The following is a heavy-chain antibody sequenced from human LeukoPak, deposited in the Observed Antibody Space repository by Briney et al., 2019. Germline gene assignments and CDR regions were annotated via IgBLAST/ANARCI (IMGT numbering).Heavy chain of an antibody. D-gene: IGHD3-3*01. CDR3: ARDQGVGDFWSGLLTNWFDP. CDR2: INPNSGGT. Sequence: VKVSCKTSGYTFTGYYMHWVRQAPGQGLEWMGWINPNSGGTNYAQKFQGRVTMTRDTSISTAYMELSRLRFDDTAVYYCARDQGVGDFWSGLLTNWFDPWGQGTLVTVSS. J-gene: IGHJ5*02. CDR1: GYTFTGYY. V-gene: IGHV1-2*02.